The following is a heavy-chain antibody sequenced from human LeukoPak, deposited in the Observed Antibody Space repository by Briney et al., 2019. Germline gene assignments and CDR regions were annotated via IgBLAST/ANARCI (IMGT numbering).Heavy chain of an antibody. CDR3: AKDPPDYYDSSGYYSHFDY. J-gene: IGHJ4*02. CDR2: IYHSGST. CDR1: GGSISSGGYY. D-gene: IGHD3-22*01. Sequence: PSETLSLTCTVSGGSISSGGYYWSWIRQPPGKGLEWIGYIYHSGSTYYNPSLKSRVTISVDRSKNQFSLKLSSVTAADTAVYYCAKDPPDYYDSSGYYSHFDYWGQGTLVTVSS. V-gene: IGHV4-30-2*01.